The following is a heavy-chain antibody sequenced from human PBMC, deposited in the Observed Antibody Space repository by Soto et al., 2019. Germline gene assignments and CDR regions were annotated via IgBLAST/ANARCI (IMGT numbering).Heavy chain of an antibody. CDR2: ISAYNGNT. V-gene: IGHV1-18*01. Sequence: ASVKVSCKASGYTFTSYGISWVRQAPGQGLEWMGWISAYNGNTNYAQKLQGRVTMTTDTPTSTAYMELRSLRSDDTAVYYCARDQGYDILTGYSGTAEYFQHWGQGTLVTVSS. J-gene: IGHJ1*01. D-gene: IGHD3-9*01. CDR3: ARDQGYDILTGYSGTAEYFQH. CDR1: GYTFTSYG.